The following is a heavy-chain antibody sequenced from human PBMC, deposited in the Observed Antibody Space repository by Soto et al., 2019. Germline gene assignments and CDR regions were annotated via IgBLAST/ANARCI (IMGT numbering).Heavy chain of an antibody. Sequence: SETLSLTCTVSGGSISSGGYYWSWIRQHPGKGLEWIGYIYYSGSTYYNPSLKSRVTISVDTSKNQFSLKLSSVTAADTAVYYCARQNGYYDFWSGYYTVDYWRQGTLVTVSS. D-gene: IGHD3-3*01. J-gene: IGHJ4*02. CDR3: ARQNGYYDFWSGYYTVDY. CDR2: IYYSGST. V-gene: IGHV4-31*03. CDR1: GGSISSGGYY.